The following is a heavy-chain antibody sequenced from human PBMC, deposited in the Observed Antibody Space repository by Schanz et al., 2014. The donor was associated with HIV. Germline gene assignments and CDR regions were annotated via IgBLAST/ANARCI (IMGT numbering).Heavy chain of an antibody. D-gene: IGHD3-16*01. J-gene: IGHJ4*02. CDR2: IWYDGSNK. CDR3: ARALGRFRLYHLDY. V-gene: IGHV3-33*01. CDR1: GFTFSTSG. Sequence: QVRLVESGGGVVQPGRSLRLSCAASGFTFSTSGMHWVRQVPARGLEWVAMIWYDGSNKFYADSVKGRFTISRDNSKNTLFLQMNSLRAEDTAVYYCARALGRFRLYHLDYWGQGTLVTVSS.